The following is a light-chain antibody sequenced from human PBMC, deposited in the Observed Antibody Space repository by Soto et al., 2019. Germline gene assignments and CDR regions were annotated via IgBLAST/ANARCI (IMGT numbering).Light chain of an antibody. V-gene: IGLV2-8*01. J-gene: IGLJ3*02. CDR3: TSYAGSNNWV. CDR2: EVS. CDR1: SSDVGGYNY. Sequence: QSALTQPPSASGSPGQSVTISCTGTSSDVGGYNYVSWYQQHPGKAPKLMIYEVSKRPSGVPDRFSGSKSGNTASLTVSGLQAEEEGDYNCTSYAGSNNWVFGGGTKLTVL.